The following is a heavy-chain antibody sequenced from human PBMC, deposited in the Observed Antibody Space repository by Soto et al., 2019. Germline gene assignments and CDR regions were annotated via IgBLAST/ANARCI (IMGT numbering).Heavy chain of an antibody. Sequence: GASVKVSCKASGYTFTSYGISWVRQAPGQGLEWMGWISTYNGNTNFTQKLQGRVTMTTDTSTSTAYMELRSLRSDDTAVYCCARDREYNWNYNWFDPWGQGTLVTVSS. CDR3: ARDREYNWNYNWFDP. V-gene: IGHV1-18*01. CDR1: GYTFTSYG. J-gene: IGHJ5*02. CDR2: ISTYNGNT. D-gene: IGHD1-7*01.